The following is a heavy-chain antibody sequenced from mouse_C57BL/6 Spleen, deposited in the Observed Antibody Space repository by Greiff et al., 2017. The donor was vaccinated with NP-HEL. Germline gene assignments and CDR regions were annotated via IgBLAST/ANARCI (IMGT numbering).Heavy chain of an antibody. J-gene: IGHJ2*01. CDR1: GFTFSDYG. CDR2: ISSGSSTI. D-gene: IGHD2-3*01. Sequence: EVMLVESGGGLVKPGGSLKLSCAASGFTFSDYGMHWVRQAPEKGLEWVAYISSGSSTIYYADTVKGRFTISRDNAKNTLFLQMTSLRSEDTAVYYCARPLDGYPYYFDYGGQGTTLTVSS. CDR3: ARPLDGYPYYFDY. V-gene: IGHV5-17*01.